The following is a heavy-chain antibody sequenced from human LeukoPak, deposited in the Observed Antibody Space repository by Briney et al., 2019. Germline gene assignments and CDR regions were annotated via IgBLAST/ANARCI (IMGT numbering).Heavy chain of an antibody. Sequence: ASEKVSCKASGYTFTSYYMHWVRQAPGQGLEWMGIISPSGGSTSYAQKFQGRVTMTRDTSTSTVYMELSSLRSEDTAVYYCARDGPRIAALGEDFDYWGQGTLVTVSS. D-gene: IGHD6-6*01. CDR2: ISPSGGST. CDR3: ARDGPRIAALGEDFDY. V-gene: IGHV1-46*01. J-gene: IGHJ4*02. CDR1: GYTFTSYY.